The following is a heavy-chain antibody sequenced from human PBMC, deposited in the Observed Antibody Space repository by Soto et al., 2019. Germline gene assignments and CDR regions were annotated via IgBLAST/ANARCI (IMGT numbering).Heavy chain of an antibody. CDR2: ISYDGTNN. J-gene: IGHJ4*02. Sequence: ESGGGVVQPGRSLRLSCAASGFSFSISPMHWVRQAPGKGPEWVALISYDGTNNFYADSVKGRFTISRDNSKSTLYLQVDSLRPEDAAVYYCARDPKTSGGQHWAFNYFDSWGQGTLVTVSS. D-gene: IGHD7-27*01. CDR3: ARDPKTSGGQHWAFNYFDS. V-gene: IGHV3-30-3*01. CDR1: GFSFSISP.